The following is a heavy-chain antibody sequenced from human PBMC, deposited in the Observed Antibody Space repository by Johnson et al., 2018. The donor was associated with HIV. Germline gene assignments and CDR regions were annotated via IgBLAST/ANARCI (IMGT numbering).Heavy chain of an antibody. CDR3: ARDGSGLWELEGGDAFDI. Sequence: VQVLESGGGLVQPGRSLRLSCAASGFTFDDYAMHWVRQAPGKGLEWVSGISWNSGSIGYADSVKGRFTISRDNSKNTRYLQMNSLRAEDTAEYYCARDGSGLWELEGGDAFDIWGQGTMVTVSS. CDR2: ISWNSGSI. D-gene: IGHD1-26*01. CDR1: GFTFDDYA. V-gene: IGHV3-9*01. J-gene: IGHJ3*02.